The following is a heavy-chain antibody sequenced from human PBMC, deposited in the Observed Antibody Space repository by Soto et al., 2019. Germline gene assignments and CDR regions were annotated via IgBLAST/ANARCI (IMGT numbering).Heavy chain of an antibody. CDR3: ARLNYYGFDY. V-gene: IGHV3-7*05. D-gene: IGHD3-10*01. Sequence: PGGSLRLSCAASGFTFGPYWMTWVRQAPGKGPEWVANIKSDGSVKHYVDSVKGRFTISRGNAKNSLYLETNSLRVEDTAVYYCARLNYYGFDYWGQGALVTVSS. J-gene: IGHJ4*02. CDR2: IKSDGSVK. CDR1: GFTFGPYW.